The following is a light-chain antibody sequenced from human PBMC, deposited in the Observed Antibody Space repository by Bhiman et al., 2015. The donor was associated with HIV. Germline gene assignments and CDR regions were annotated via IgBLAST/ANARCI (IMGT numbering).Light chain of an antibody. J-gene: IGLJ2*01. CDR1: SLRTYY. CDR3: CSRDFSGNHG. CDR2: GKN. Sequence: SSELTQDPAVSVALGQTVRITCQGDSLRTYYASWYQQKPGQAPLLVIYGKNNRPSGIPDRFSGSSSGNTASLTITGAQAEDEADYYCCSRDFSGNHGFGGGTKLTVL. V-gene: IGLV3-19*01.